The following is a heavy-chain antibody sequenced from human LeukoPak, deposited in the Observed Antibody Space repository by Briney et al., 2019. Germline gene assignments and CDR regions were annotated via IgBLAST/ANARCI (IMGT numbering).Heavy chain of an antibody. J-gene: IGHJ6*03. Sequence: GGSLRLSCAASGFTFSNSAMSWVRQAPGKGLEWVSTLSGSGITTYYADSVKGRFTISRDNSKNTLYLQVNSLRAEDTAVYYCARDRSFHYMDVWGKGTTVTVSS. CDR1: GFTFSNSA. CDR3: ARDRSFHYMDV. CDR2: LSGSGITT. V-gene: IGHV3-23*01. D-gene: IGHD2-15*01.